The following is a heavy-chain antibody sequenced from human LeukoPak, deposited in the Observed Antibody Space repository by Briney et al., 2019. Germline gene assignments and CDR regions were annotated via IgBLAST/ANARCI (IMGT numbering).Heavy chain of an antibody. CDR1: GFTFSSYG. V-gene: IGHV3-30*18. Sequence: QPGRSLRLSCAASGFTFSSYGMHWVRQAPGKGLEWVAVISYDGSNKYNADSVKGRFTISRDNSKNTLYLQMNSLRAEDTAVYYCAKETSSGYPDYWGQGTLVTVSS. J-gene: IGHJ4*02. CDR2: ISYDGSNK. D-gene: IGHD3-22*01. CDR3: AKETSSGYPDY.